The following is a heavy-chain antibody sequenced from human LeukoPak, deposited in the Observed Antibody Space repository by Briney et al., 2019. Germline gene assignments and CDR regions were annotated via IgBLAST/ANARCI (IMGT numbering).Heavy chain of an antibody. V-gene: IGHV4-59*01. Sequence: PETLSLTCTVSGGSISSYYWSWIRQPPGKGLEWIGYIYYSGSTNYNPSLKSRVTISVDTPKNQFSLKLSSVTAADTAVYYCARDAGGAAAGARLDYWGQGTLVTVSS. CDR2: IYYSGST. CDR3: ARDAGGAAAGARLDY. J-gene: IGHJ4*02. CDR1: GGSISSYY. D-gene: IGHD6-13*01.